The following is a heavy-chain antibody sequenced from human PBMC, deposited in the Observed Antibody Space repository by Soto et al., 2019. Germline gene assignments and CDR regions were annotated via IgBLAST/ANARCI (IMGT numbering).Heavy chain of an antibody. J-gene: IGHJ4*02. CDR3: ARDPYYCGGDCYSSYYFDY. V-gene: IGHV3-21*01. Sequence: PGGSLRLSCAASGFTFSSYSMNWVRQAPGKGLEWVSSISSSSSYIYYADSVKGRFTISRDNAKNSLYLQMNSLRAEDTAVYYCARDPYYCGGDCYSSYYFDYWGQGTLVTVSS. CDR2: ISSSSSYI. CDR1: GFTFSSYS. D-gene: IGHD2-21*01.